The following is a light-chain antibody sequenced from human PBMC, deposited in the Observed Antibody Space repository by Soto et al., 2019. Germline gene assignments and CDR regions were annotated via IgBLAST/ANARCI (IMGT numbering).Light chain of an antibody. CDR3: QQRRNWPKT. V-gene: IGKV3-11*01. CDR2: DAS. CDR1: QSVSSY. Sequence: EIVLTQSPGTLSLSPGERATLSCRSSQSVSSYLAWYQQKPCQAPSLLIYDASNRATGIPARFSGRGSGTDFTLTISSLEPEDFAVYYCQQRRNWPKTFGQGTKVDIK. J-gene: IGKJ1*01.